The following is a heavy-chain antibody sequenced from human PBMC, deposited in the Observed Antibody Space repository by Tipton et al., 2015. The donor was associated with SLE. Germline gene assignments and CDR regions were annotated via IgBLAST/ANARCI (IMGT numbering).Heavy chain of an antibody. Sequence: SLRLSCAASGFTLSRYRMHWVRQAPGKGLVWVSHIKSDGNSTNYADSVKGRFIISRDNAKNTLYLQMNSLRAEDTALYFCAREGGYYYDSSGLDYWGQGTLVTVSS. CDR1: GFTLSRYR. J-gene: IGHJ4*02. CDR3: AREGGYYYDSSGLDY. D-gene: IGHD3-22*01. CDR2: IKSDGNST. V-gene: IGHV3-74*01.